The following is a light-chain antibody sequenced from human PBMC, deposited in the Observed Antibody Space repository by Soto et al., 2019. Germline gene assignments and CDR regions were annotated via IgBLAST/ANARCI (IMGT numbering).Light chain of an antibody. CDR2: DVT. CDR3: SSYTTSSSYV. Sequence: QCPLTQPASVFGSPGPSITIACTGTRSDVGGYIYVSWYQQHPGKAPKLMSYDVTSRPSGVSYRFSGSKSGKTASLTISGLQAEDEADYYCSSYTTSSSYVYGAGTKANVL. J-gene: IGLJ1*01. V-gene: IGLV2-14*01. CDR1: RSDVGGYIY.